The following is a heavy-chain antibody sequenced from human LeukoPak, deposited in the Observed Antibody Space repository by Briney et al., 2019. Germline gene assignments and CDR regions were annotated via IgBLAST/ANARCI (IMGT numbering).Heavy chain of an antibody. CDR3: ASFKVYAILNY. CDR1: GYTFTSYG. V-gene: IGHV1-18*01. J-gene: IGHJ4*02. D-gene: IGHD2-8*01. Sequence: GASVKVSCKASGYTFTSYGISWVRQAPGQGLEWMGWISAYNGNTNYAQKLQGRVTMTTDTPTSTAYMELRSLRSDDTAVYYCASFKVYAILNYWGQGTLVTVSS. CDR2: ISAYNGNT.